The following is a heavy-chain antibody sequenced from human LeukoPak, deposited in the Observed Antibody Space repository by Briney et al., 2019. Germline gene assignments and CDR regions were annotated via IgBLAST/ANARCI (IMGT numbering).Heavy chain of an antibody. Sequence: SETLSLTCTVSGGSISSYYWNWIRQPPGKGLEWIGYIYYSGSTSYNPSLKSRVTISVDTSKNQFSLRLSSVTAADTAVYYCARHEVWAGHYSGMDYYYGMDVWGQGTTVTVSS. CDR2: IYYSGST. CDR1: GGSISSYY. D-gene: IGHD1-26*01. V-gene: IGHV4-59*08. CDR3: ARHEVWAGHYSGMDYYYGMDV. J-gene: IGHJ6*02.